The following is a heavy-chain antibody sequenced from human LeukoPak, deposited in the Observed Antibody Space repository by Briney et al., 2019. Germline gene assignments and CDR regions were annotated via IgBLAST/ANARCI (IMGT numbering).Heavy chain of an antibody. V-gene: IGHV1-69*13. CDR1: GGTFSSYA. Sequence: SVKASCKASGGTFSSYAISWVRQAPGQGLEWMGGIIPIFGTANYAQKFQGRVTITADESTSTAYMELSSLRSEDTAVYYCARERSCSGGSCYGRGMDVWGQGTTVTVSS. J-gene: IGHJ6*02. D-gene: IGHD2-15*01. CDR3: ARERSCSGGSCYGRGMDV. CDR2: IIPIFGTA.